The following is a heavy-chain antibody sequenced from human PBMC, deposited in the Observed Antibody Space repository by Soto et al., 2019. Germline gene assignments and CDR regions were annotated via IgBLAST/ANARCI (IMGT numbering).Heavy chain of an antibody. Sequence: PAVSIGLSCVASAFTLGSYHMDWVRQAPGKGLEWLSYIDASGTVIYYADSVRGRFTVSRDNAKNSLFLQMNSLRAEDTAVYYCARDVKCYAMDVWCQGTLVTVSS. CDR3: ARDVKCYAMDV. J-gene: IGHJ6*02. V-gene: IGHV3-48*03. CDR1: AFTLGSYH. D-gene: IGHD2-2*01. CDR2: IDASGTVI.